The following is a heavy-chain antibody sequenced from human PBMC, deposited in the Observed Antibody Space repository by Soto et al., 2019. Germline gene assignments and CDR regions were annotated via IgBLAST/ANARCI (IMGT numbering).Heavy chain of an antibody. CDR2: IYCSGST. CDR3: ARHQGYSSSWYWFDP. Sequence: SETLSLTCTVSGGSISSYYWSWIRQPPGKGLEWIGYIYCSGSTNYNPSLKSRVTISVDTSKNQFSLKLSSVTAADTAVYYCARHQGYSSSWYWFDPWGQGTLVTVSS. J-gene: IGHJ5*02. V-gene: IGHV4-59*08. D-gene: IGHD6-13*01. CDR1: GGSISSYY.